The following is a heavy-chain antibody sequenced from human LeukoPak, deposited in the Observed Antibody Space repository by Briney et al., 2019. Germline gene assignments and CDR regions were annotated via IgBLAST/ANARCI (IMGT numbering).Heavy chain of an antibody. CDR3: AKLPQVAGDGDYFDN. V-gene: IGHV3-23*01. D-gene: IGHD6-19*01. CDR1: GFTFSSDA. CDR2: ISGRGGST. Sequence: GGSLRLSCAASGFTFSSDAMSWVRQAPGKGLEWVSTISGRGGSTDYGDSVKGRFTISRDNSKNTVFLQMNSLRVEDTAIYYCAKLPQVAGDGDYFDNWGQGTLVTVSS. J-gene: IGHJ4*02.